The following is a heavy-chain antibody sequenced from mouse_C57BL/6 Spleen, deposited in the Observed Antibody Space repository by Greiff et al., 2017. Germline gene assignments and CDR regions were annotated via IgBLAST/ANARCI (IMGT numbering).Heavy chain of an antibody. V-gene: IGHV2-2*01. CDR2: IWSGGST. CDR1: GFSLTSYG. CDR3: ARRGYYGSSYGYFDG. J-gene: IGHJ1*03. Sequence: VKVVESGPGLVQPSQSLSITCTVSGFSLTSYGVHWVRQSPGKGLEWLGVIWSGGSTDYNAAFISRLSISKDNSKSQVFFKMNSLQADDTAIYYCARRGYYGSSYGYFDGWGTGTTVTVSS. D-gene: IGHD1-1*01.